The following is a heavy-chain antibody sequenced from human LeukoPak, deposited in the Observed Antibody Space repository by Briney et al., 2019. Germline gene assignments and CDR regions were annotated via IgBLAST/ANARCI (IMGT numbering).Heavy chain of an antibody. Sequence: GGSLRLSCATSGFTFTTYGMHWVRQAPGKGLEWVAFIRYDGSNKYYADSVKGRFTVSRDNSKNTLFLQMNSLTAEDMAIYYCARAKIHTSGRRGLGDVWGKGTTVTVSS. D-gene: IGHD3-10*01. CDR3: ARAKIHTSGRRGLGDV. CDR2: IRYDGSNK. J-gene: IGHJ6*04. CDR1: GFTFTTYG. V-gene: IGHV3-30*02.